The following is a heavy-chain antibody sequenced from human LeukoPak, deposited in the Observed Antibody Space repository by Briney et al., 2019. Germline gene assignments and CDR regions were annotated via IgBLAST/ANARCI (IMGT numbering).Heavy chain of an antibody. Sequence: ASVKVSCKASGYTFTSYYMHWVRQAPGQGLEWMGIINPSGGSTSYAQKFQGRVTTTRDTSTSTVYMELSSLRSEDTAVYYCATGQWELLRYYYGMDVWGQGTTVTVSS. D-gene: IGHD1-26*01. J-gene: IGHJ6*02. CDR3: ATGQWELLRYYYGMDV. CDR1: GYTFTSYY. V-gene: IGHV1-46*01. CDR2: INPSGGST.